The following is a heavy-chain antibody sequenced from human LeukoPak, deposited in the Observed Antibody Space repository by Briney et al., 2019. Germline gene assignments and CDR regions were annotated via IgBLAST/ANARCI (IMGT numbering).Heavy chain of an antibody. CDR3: ARGSSGPFDY. Sequence: PSETLSLTCSVFGYSISSGYYWGWIRQPPGKGLEWIGNIYHSGSTYYNPSLKSRATISVDRSKNQFSLKLSSVTAADTAVYYCARGSSGPFDYWGQGTLVTVSS. J-gene: IGHJ4*02. D-gene: IGHD2-15*01. CDR1: GYSISSGYY. V-gene: IGHV4-38-2*02. CDR2: IYHSGST.